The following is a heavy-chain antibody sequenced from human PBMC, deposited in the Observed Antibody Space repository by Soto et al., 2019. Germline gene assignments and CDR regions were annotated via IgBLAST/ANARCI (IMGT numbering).Heavy chain of an antibody. D-gene: IGHD6-6*01. CDR2: INHSGST. CDR3: ARLPLYSSSFYYYYGMDV. J-gene: IGHJ6*02. Sequence: PSVTHSLTCTVYGGNFVGYCWSWISRHQGKGLEWIGEINHSGSTNYNPSLKSRVTISVDTSKNQFSLKLSSVTAADTAVYYCARLPLYSSSFYYYYGMDVWGQGTTVTAP. CDR1: GGNFVGYC. V-gene: IGHV4-34*01.